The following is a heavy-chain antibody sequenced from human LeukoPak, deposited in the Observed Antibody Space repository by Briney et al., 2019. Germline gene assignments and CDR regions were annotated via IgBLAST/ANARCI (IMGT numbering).Heavy chain of an antibody. J-gene: IGHJ4*02. CDR2: ITWDGDST. CDR1: GFTFYDYT. D-gene: IGHD2-15*01. Sequence: PGGSLRLSCAASGFTFYDYTMHWVRHAPGKGLEWVSLITWDGDSTYYADSVKGRFTISRDNSKNSLYLQMNSLRTEDTALYYCAKDIGVGSCNGCLFDYWGQGTLVTVSS. CDR3: AKDIGVGSCNGCLFDY. V-gene: IGHV3-43*01.